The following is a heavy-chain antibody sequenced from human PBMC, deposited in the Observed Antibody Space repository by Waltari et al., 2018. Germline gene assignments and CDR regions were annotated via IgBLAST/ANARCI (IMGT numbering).Heavy chain of an antibody. D-gene: IGHD4-17*01. J-gene: IGHJ4*02. CDR1: GSSLRSGYS. CDR3: ARPNYGDNYFDY. CDR2: IYHSGST. V-gene: IGHV4-38-2*01. Sequence: QVQLQESGPGLVKPSETLSLTCAVSGSSLRSGYSWGWIRQPPGKGLEWIGSIYHSGSTYYNPSLKSRVTISVDTSKNQFSLKLSSVTAADTAVYYCARPNYGDNYFDYWGQGTLVTVSS.